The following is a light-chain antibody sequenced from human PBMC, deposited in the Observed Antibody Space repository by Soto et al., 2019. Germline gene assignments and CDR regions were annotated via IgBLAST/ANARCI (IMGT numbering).Light chain of an antibody. V-gene: IGKV1-5*03. J-gene: IGKJ3*01. CDR3: QQYNSYSQFT. CDR2: KAS. CDR1: QSIKNW. Sequence: DIQMTQSPSTLSASLGDRVTITCRASQSIKNWLAWYQQKPGEAPKLLIYKASTLESGVPSRFSGSASGTEFTLTISCLQPDDVATYYCQQYNSYSQFTFGPGTKVDIK.